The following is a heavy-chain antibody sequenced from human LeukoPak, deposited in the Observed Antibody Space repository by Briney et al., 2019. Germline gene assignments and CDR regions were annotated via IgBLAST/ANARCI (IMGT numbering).Heavy chain of an antibody. CDR3: ARDLGTIFGVVNYYYYYGMDV. J-gene: IGHJ6*02. CDR2: NNPSGGST. Sequence: ASVKVSCKASGYTFTSYYIHWVRQAPGQGLEWMGINNPSGGSTSFAQKFQGRVTMTRDTSTSTVYMELSSLRSEDTAVYYCARDLGTIFGVVNYYYYYGMDVWGQGTTVTVSS. CDR1: GYTFTSYY. V-gene: IGHV1-46*01. D-gene: IGHD3-3*01.